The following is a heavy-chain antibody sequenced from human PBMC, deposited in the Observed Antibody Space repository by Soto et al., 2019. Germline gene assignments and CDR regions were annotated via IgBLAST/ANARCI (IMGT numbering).Heavy chain of an antibody. J-gene: IGHJ6*02. CDR3: AKDHVLLCFAWGSYGMEV. D-gene: IGHD3-10*01. Sequence: EVQLLESGGGLVQPGGSLRLSCAASGFTFSSYAMSWVRQAPGKGLEWVSAISGSGGSTYYADSVKGRFTISRDNSKSTLYLQMHSLRSEDTAVYYCAKDHVLLCFAWGSYGMEVWGQGTTVTVSS. CDR2: ISGSGGST. V-gene: IGHV3-23*01. CDR1: GFTFSSYA.